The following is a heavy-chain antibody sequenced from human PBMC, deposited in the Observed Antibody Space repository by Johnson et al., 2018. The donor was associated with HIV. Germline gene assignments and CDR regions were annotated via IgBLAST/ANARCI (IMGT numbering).Heavy chain of an antibody. CDR1: GFTVSSNY. Sequence: QVLLVESGGGLVKPGGSLRLSCAASGFTVSSNYMSWVRQAPGKGLEWVSFIRFDGSNKYYADSVKGRFTISRDNSKNTLYLQMNSLRAEDTAVYYCATISVSPSRVNDAFDIWGQGTLVTVSS. CDR3: ATISVSPSRVNDAFDI. J-gene: IGHJ3*02. CDR2: IRFDGSNK. V-gene: IGHV3-30*02. D-gene: IGHD3-16*02.